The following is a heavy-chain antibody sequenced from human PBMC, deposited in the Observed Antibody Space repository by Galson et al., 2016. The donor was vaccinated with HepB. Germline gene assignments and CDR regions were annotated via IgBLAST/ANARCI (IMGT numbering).Heavy chain of an antibody. Sequence: SLRLSCAASGLTFRSYAFSWLRQAPGKGLEWVSVSASGDITYYAHSVKGRFTISRDNSKDSLYLQMNSLRPDDTAVYYCVRTVSVGARPGRHHDHWGQGTVVTVSS. CDR3: VRTVSVGARPGRHHDH. CDR1: GLTFRSYA. CDR2: SASGDIT. J-gene: IGHJ4*02. V-gene: IGHV3-23*01. D-gene: IGHD1-26*01.